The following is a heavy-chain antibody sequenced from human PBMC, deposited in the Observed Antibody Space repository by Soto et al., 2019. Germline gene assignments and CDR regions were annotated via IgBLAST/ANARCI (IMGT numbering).Heavy chain of an antibody. V-gene: IGHV3-30*18. Sequence: GGSLRLSCAASGFTFSSYGMHWVRQAPGKGLEWVAVISYDGSNKYYADSVKGRFAISRDNSKNTLYLQMNSLRAEDTAVYYCAKYGKGYYDFWSGYNFDYWGQGTLVTVSS. J-gene: IGHJ4*02. CDR3: AKYGKGYYDFWSGYNFDY. D-gene: IGHD3-3*01. CDR2: ISYDGSNK. CDR1: GFTFSSYG.